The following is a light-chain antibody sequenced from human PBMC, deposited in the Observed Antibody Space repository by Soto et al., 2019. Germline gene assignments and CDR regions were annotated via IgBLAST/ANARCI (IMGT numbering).Light chain of an antibody. V-gene: IGKV3-15*01. CDR3: QQYNNWHLIT. CDR1: QSVSSK. Sequence: EIVMTQSPATLSVSPGERATLSCRASQSVSSKLAWYQQKPGQAPRLLIYGASTRATGIPARFSGSGSGTEFTLTISSLQSEDFAVYFCQQYNNWHLITFGQGTRLEMK. J-gene: IGKJ5*01. CDR2: GAS.